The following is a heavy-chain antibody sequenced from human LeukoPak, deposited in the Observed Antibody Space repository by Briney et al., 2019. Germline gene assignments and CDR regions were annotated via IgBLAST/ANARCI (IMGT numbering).Heavy chain of an antibody. Sequence: PGRSLRLSCAASGFTFDDYAMHWVRQAPGKGLEWVSGISWNSGSIDYADSVKGRFTISRDNAKNSLYLQMNSLRAEDTALYYCAKTHYYDSSGYYFDYWGQGTLVTVSS. V-gene: IGHV3-9*01. CDR2: ISWNSGSI. D-gene: IGHD3-22*01. CDR1: GFTFDDYA. J-gene: IGHJ4*02. CDR3: AKTHYYDSSGYYFDY.